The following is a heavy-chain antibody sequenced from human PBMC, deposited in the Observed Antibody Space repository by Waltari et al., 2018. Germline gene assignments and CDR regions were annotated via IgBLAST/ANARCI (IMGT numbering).Heavy chain of an antibody. V-gene: IGHV3-23*01. CDR2: MTASGLM. CDR3: AKDEGARLAPTFGMDA. D-gene: IGHD3-3*01. J-gene: IGHJ6*02. Sequence: EMQLLESGGALVQPGGSLRLSCAASGFPFRPSTMTWVRQAPGQGLEWVAVMTASGLMDYGDSVKGRFIISRDNSKNTLYLEMYRLRVEDTARYYCAKDEGARLAPTFGMDAWGQGTTVIVSS. CDR1: GFPFRPST.